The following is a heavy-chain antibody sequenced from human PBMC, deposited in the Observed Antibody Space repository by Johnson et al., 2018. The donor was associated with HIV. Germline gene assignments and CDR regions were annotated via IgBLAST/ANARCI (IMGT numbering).Heavy chain of an antibody. CDR1: GFTFDDYA. CDR3: ARNRPVSYGYRGAFDF. V-gene: IGHV3-9*01. D-gene: IGHD5-18*01. CDR2: ISWNSGST. Sequence: VQLVESGGGLVQPGGPLRLSCAASGFTFDDYAMHWVRQAPGKGLEWVSGISWNSGSTGYADSVKGRFTISRDNAKNSLYLQMNSLRAEDTALYYCARNRPVSYGYRGAFDFWGQGTMVTVSS. J-gene: IGHJ3*01.